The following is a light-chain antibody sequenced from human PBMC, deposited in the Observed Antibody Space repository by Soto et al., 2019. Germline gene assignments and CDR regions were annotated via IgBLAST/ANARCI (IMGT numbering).Light chain of an antibody. CDR2: EVR. CDR3: SSYAGSNNLL. CDR1: SSDVGTSNY. V-gene: IGLV2-8*01. J-gene: IGLJ2*01. Sequence: QSALTQPPSASGSPGQSVTISCTGTSSDVGTSNYVSWYHQHPGKAPKLMIYEVRRWPSGVPDRFSGSKSGNTASLTVSGLQAEDEADYYCSSYAGSNNLLFGGGTKLTVL.